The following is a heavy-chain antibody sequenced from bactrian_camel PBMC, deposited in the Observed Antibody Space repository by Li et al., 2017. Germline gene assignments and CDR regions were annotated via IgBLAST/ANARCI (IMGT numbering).Heavy chain of an antibody. D-gene: IGHD1*01. CDR2: ISTVGGSDDT. V-gene: IGHV3S1*01. CDR3: ATGLGDY. CDR1: RYAGNI. Sequence: QVQLVESGGGSVQAGGSLRLSCVASRYAGNIMGWFRQAPGKEREGVAAISTVGGSDDTYYADSVKGRFTISRDNAKNMVYLQLNSLKTEDMAMYYCATGLGDYWGQGTQVTVS. J-gene: IGHJ4*01.